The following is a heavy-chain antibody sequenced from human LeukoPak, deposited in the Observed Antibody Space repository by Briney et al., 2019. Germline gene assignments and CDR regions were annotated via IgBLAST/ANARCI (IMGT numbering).Heavy chain of an antibody. CDR2: ISNSGRT. CDR3: ARDSGTDAFDV. CDR1: GGSISSY. Sequence: SETLSLTFTDSGGSISSYWNWIRQPPGKGLEWIGYISNSGRTNYNPSLKSRVTISVDTSNNQFSLKLSSVTAADTAVYYCARDSGTDAFDVWGQGTMVTVSS. D-gene: IGHD1-26*01. J-gene: IGHJ3*01. V-gene: IGHV4-59*01.